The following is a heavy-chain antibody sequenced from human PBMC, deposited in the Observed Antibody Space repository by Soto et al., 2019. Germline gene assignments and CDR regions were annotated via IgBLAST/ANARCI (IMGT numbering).Heavy chain of an antibody. V-gene: IGHV3-33*01. CDR1: GFTFSSYG. CDR2: IWYDGSNK. CDR3: ARDRARSSTSCLLGY. D-gene: IGHD2-2*01. J-gene: IGHJ4*02. Sequence: QVQLVESGGGVVQPGRSLRLSCAASGFTFSSYGMHWVRQAPGKGLEWVAVIWYDGSNKYYADSVKGRFTISRDNSKNTLYLQMNSLRAEDTAVYYCARDRARSSTSCLLGYWGQGTLVTVSS.